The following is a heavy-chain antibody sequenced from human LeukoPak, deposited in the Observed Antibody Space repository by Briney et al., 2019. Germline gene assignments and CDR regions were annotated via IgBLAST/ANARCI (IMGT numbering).Heavy chain of an antibody. J-gene: IGHJ3*02. CDR2: ISAFNGDT. CDR3: ARPLTYYYDSNGRYAFEI. V-gene: IGHV1-18*01. CDR1: GYRFSSYG. Sequence: GSVKVSCKAFGYRFSSYGIIWVRQAPGQGLEWMGWISAFNGDTNSAQRFQGRVTMTTDTSASTAYVELRSLRSDDTAVYYCARPLTYYYDSNGRYAFEIWGQGTMVAVSS. D-gene: IGHD3-22*01.